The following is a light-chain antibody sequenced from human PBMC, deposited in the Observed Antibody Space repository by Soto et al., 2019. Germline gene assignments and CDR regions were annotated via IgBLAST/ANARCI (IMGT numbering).Light chain of an antibody. CDR1: QSVSGSY. CDR2: STS. J-gene: IGKJ1*01. V-gene: IGKV3-20*01. CDR3: QQYGDSPWT. Sequence: EIVLTQSPGTLSLSPGERATLSCRASQSVSGSYLVWYQQKPGQAPRPLIYSTSSRATGIPDRFSGSGSGTDFTLTISRLEPEDFAVYYCQQYGDSPWTFGQGTKVDIK.